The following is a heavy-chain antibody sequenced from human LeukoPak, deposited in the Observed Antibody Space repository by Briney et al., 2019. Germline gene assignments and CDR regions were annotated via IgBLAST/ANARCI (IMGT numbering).Heavy chain of an antibody. J-gene: IGHJ4*02. CDR3: SRQRWNDVFFGDF. CDR2: IKHDGFEK. V-gene: IGHV3-7*01. CDR1: GFDFNIYW. Sequence: PGGSLRLSCVVSGFDFNIYWMGWVRQAPGKGLERVGNIKHDGFEKHYVDSVKGRFTISRNNPKSSLYLQMSSLKDDDTAIYDCSRQRWNDVFFGDFWGQGTVVTVSS. D-gene: IGHD1-1*01.